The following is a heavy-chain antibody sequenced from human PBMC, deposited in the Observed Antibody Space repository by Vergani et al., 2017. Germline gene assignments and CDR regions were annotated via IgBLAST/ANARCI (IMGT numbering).Heavy chain of an antibody. D-gene: IGHD6-19*01. CDR2: MSGSAGST. J-gene: IGHJ4*02. Sequence: VQLVESGGGLVKPGGSLRLSCAASGFTFSSYVMSWVRQAPGKGLEWVSSMSGSAGSTYYADSVKGRFTISRDNSKNTLYLQMNRLRAEDTAVYYCAKDSGGWPYYFDYWGQGTLVTVSS. V-gene: IGHV3-23*04. CDR3: AKDSGGWPYYFDY. CDR1: GFTFSSYV.